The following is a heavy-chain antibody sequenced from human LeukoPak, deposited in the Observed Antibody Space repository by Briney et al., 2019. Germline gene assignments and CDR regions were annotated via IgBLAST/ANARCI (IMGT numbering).Heavy chain of an antibody. J-gene: IGHJ4*02. Sequence: ASVTVSCKASGCTFSSYAISWVRQAPGQGLEWMGGIIPIFGTANYAQKFQGRGTITADKSTSTAYMELSSLRSEDTAVYYCGRVRESGYDFDYWGQGTLVTVSS. D-gene: IGHD5-12*01. CDR1: GCTFSSYA. CDR2: IIPIFGTA. V-gene: IGHV1-69*06. CDR3: GRVRESGYDFDY.